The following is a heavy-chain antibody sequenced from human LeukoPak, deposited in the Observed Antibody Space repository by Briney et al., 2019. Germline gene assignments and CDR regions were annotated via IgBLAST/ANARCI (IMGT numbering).Heavy chain of an antibody. V-gene: IGHV1-69*04. Sequence: ASVKVSCKASGGTFSSYAISWVRQAPGQGLEWMGRIIPILGIANYAQKFQGRVTITADKSTSIAYMELSSLRSEDTAVYYCATRPVTRYSGYDDGRWALDYWGQGTLVTVSS. J-gene: IGHJ4*02. CDR2: IIPILGIA. CDR3: ATRPVTRYSGYDDGRWALDY. CDR1: GGTFSSYA. D-gene: IGHD5-12*01.